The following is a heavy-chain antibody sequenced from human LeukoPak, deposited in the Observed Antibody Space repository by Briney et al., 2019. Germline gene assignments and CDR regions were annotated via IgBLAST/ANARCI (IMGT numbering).Heavy chain of an antibody. V-gene: IGHV4-34*01. CDR3: ARGRPGYSSSPFTNPDLDY. J-gene: IGHJ4*02. D-gene: IGHD6-13*01. Sequence: SETLSLTCAVYGGSFSGYYWSWIRQPPGKGMEWIGEINHSGSTNYNPSLKSRVTISVDTSKNQFSLKLSSVTAADTAVYYCARGRPGYSSSPFTNPDLDYWGQGTLVTVSS. CDR1: GGSFSGYY. CDR2: INHSGST.